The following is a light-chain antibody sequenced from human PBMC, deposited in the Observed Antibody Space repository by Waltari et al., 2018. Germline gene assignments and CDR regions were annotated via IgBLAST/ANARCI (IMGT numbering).Light chain of an antibody. J-gene: IGLJ2*01. V-gene: IGLV1-40*01. Sequence: SVLTPPPSVSGAPGQRVTISCPGTSSNIGAGYDVHWYQHLPGTAPKLLIYVNNNRPSGVPDRFSGSKSGTSASLAITGLQAEDEADYYCQSYDSSLSASVFGGGTKVTVL. CDR1: SSNIGAGYD. CDR2: VNN. CDR3: QSYDSSLSASV.